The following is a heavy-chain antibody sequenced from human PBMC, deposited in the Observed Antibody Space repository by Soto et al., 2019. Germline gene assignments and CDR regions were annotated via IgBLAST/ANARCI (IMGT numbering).Heavy chain of an antibody. V-gene: IGHV3-7*01. Sequence: EVHLVESGGGLVQPGGSLRLSCAASGFTFSRHWMSWVRQAPGKGLEWVAHVKPDGSGEAYVDSVRGRLIISRDNAKNSLYLQVNFLRAEDTAVYHCARPFSGGAFDIWGQGTVVTVSS. CDR2: VKPDGSGE. J-gene: IGHJ3*02. CDR1: GFTFSRHW. CDR3: ARPFSGGAFDI. D-gene: IGHD6-25*01.